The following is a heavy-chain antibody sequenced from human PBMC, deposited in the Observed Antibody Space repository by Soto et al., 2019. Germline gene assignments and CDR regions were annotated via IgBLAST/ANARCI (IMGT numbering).Heavy chain of an antibody. D-gene: IGHD4-17*01. V-gene: IGHV3-23*01. CDR1: GFTFSTYA. J-gene: IGHJ3*02. Sequence: GGSLRLSCAASGFTFSTYAMSWVRQAPGKGLEWVSAISGSGDSTYSADSVRGRFTISRDNSINTLYLQMNNLGYEDTAVYYCARPRGYGVFDAYDIWGQGTMVTVSS. CDR3: ARPRGYGVFDAYDI. CDR2: ISGSGDST.